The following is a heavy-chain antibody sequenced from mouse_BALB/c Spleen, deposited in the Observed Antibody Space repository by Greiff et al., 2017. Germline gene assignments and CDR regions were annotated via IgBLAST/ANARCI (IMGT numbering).Heavy chain of an antibody. CDR1: GFTFSSYT. CDR3: ARHGYDAMDY. CDR2: ISNGGGST. J-gene: IGHJ4*01. V-gene: IGHV5-12-2*01. Sequence: EVMLVESGGGLVQPGGSLKLSCAASGFTFSSYTMSWVRQTPEKRLEWVAYISNGGGSTYYPDTVKGRFTISRDNAKNTLYLQMSSLKSEDTAMYYCARHGYDAMDYWGQGTSVTVSS.